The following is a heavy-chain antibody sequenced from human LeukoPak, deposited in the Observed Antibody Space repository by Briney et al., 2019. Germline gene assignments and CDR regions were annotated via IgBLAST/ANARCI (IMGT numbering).Heavy chain of an antibody. CDR1: GGSISSRNW. D-gene: IGHD2-15*01. J-gene: IGHJ4*02. CDR2: IYHSGST. V-gene: IGHV4-4*02. Sequence: SGTLSLTCAVSGGSISSRNWWSWVRQPPGKGLEWIGEIYHSGSTNYNPSLKTRVTISVDKSKNQFSLKVNSVTAADTAVYYCVRDRFCSGRSCYGPPDDWGQGARVTVSS. CDR3: VRDRFCSGRSCYGPPDD.